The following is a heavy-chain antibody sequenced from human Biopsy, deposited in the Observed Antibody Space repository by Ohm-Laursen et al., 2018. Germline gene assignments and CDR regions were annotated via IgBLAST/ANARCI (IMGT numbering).Heavy chain of an antibody. J-gene: IGHJ3*02. CDR1: GGTFNSYT. CDR2: IIPIFATP. Sequence: ASVKVSCKTSGGTFNSYTINWVRQAPGRGLEWMGGIIPIFATPDYAQKFQGRVTITADESTSTAYMDLSSLRSEDTAIYYCAKDRGESITYYDAFDIWGQGTMVTVSS. D-gene: IGHD2/OR15-2a*01. V-gene: IGHV1-69*13. CDR3: AKDRGESITYYDAFDI.